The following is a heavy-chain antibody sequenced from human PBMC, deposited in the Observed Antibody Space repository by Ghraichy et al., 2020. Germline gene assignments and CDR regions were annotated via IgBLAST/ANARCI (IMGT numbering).Heavy chain of an antibody. CDR2: ITGSSRTK. Sequence: GGSLRLSCVGSGFTFNGYSMNWVRQSPGKGLEWVSYITGSSRTKSYADSVKGRFTISRDNARNSLFLPMNSLRDEDTAVYYCARGSTVVRFYYYDGMDVWGQGTTVTLSS. D-gene: IGHD4-23*01. CDR1: GFTFNGYS. V-gene: IGHV3-48*02. J-gene: IGHJ6*02. CDR3: ARGSTVVRFYYYDGMDV.